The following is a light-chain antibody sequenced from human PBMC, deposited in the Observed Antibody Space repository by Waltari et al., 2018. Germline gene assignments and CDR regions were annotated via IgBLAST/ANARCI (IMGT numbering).Light chain of an antibody. J-gene: IGLJ2*01. V-gene: IGLV1-40*01. CDR1: SSNIRATYG. CDR3: QSYDSSLSVVV. Sequence: QSILTQPPSVSGAPGQRVTISCTGSSSNIRATYGVHWYQQLPGTAPKLLIYGNSNRPSGVPDRFSGSKSGTSASLAITGLQAEDEADYYCQSYDSSLSVVVFGGGTKLTVL. CDR2: GNS.